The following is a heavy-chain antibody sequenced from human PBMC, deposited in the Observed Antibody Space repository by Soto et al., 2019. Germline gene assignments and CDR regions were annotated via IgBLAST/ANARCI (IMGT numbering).Heavy chain of an antibody. CDR3: AKSFSSNWYDYFDY. V-gene: IGHV3-23*01. J-gene: IGHJ4*02. CDR2: ISGSGATT. Sequence: LRLSCAASGITFIADAMSWVRQAPGKGLEWVSAISGSGATTYYADSVKGRFTISRDKSKNTLYLQMNSLRAEDTALYYCAKSFSSNWYDYFDYWGQGSLVTVSS. D-gene: IGHD6-13*01. CDR1: GITFIADA.